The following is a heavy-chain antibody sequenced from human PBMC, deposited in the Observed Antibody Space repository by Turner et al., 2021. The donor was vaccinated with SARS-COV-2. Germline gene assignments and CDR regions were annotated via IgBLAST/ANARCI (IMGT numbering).Heavy chain of an antibody. CDR1: GGSISSSSYY. J-gene: IGHJ4*02. Sequence: QLPLQESGPGLVKPSADLYPTRPVSGGSISSSSYYWGWIRQTPGKGLAWIGSIYYSGSTYYNPSLKSRVTISVDTSKNQFSLKLSSVTAADTAVYYCARLVRRAEYYFDYWGQGTLVTVSS. CDR3: ARLVRRAEYYFDY. D-gene: IGHD3-10*01. CDR2: IYYSGST. V-gene: IGHV4-39*01.